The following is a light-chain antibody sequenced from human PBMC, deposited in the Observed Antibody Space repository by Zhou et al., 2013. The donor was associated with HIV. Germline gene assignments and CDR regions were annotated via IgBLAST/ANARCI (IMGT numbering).Light chain of an antibody. Sequence: AIRMVQSPSSLSASTGDRVTISCRASQDISNCLAWYQQKPGRAPDLLIYASATLQTGAPSRFSGSGSGTNFSLTIDCLQSEDLATYYCQQYSSYPLTFGGGTAVDIK. CDR3: QQYSSYPLT. CDR2: ASA. V-gene: IGKV1-8*01. J-gene: IGKJ4*01. CDR1: QDISNC.